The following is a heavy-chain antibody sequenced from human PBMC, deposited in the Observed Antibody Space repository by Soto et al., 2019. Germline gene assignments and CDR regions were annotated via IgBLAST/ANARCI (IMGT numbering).Heavy chain of an antibody. J-gene: IGHJ4*02. CDR1: GFTVSSNY. D-gene: IGHD1-26*01. Sequence: GGSLRLSCEASGFTVSSNYMSWVRQAPGKGLEWVSVIYSGGSTYYADSVKGRFTISRDNSKNTLYPQMNSPRAEDTAVYYCAKCPYSGSYFGYFDYWGQGTLVTVSS. V-gene: IGHV3-66*01. CDR2: IYSGGST. CDR3: AKCPYSGSYFGYFDY.